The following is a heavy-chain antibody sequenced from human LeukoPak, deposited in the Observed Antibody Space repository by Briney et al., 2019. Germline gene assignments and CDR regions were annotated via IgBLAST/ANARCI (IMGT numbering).Heavy chain of an antibody. Sequence: GGSLTLSCAASGFTVITNDMTWVRQAPGKGLEWVAAISSTGYTDNADSLKGRFSISRDNSKDTLYLQMNSLRVDDTAVYYYARRTAGAKEVWGKGTTVTVSA. V-gene: IGHV3-53*01. CDR1: GFTVITND. CDR2: ISSTGYT. CDR3: ARRTAGAKEV. D-gene: IGHD4-17*01. J-gene: IGHJ6*04.